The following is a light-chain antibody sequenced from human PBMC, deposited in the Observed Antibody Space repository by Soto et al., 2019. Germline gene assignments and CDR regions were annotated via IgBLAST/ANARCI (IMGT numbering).Light chain of an antibody. CDR1: QSIVNY. J-gene: IGKJ1*01. V-gene: IGKV1-39*01. CDR3: QQSFSTPQT. CDR2: AAS. Sequence: GGRVTITCRASQSIVNYLNWYQQTPGKAPKLLISAASSLQTGVPSRFSGSGSVTDFTLTISSLQPEDSATYYCQQSFSTPQTFAQGTKVDI.